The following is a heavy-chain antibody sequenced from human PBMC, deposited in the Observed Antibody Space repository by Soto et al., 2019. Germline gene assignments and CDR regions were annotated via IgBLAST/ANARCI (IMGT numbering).Heavy chain of an antibody. CDR2: MNPNSGNT. J-gene: IGHJ5*02. Sequence: ASVKVSCKASGYTFTSYDINWVRQATGQGLEWMGWMNPNSGNTGYAQKFQGRVTMTRNTSISKAYMELSSLRSEDTAVYYCARGPGEPGWFDPWGQGNLVTVSS. CDR1: GYTFTSYD. CDR3: ARGPGEPGWFDP. V-gene: IGHV1-8*01.